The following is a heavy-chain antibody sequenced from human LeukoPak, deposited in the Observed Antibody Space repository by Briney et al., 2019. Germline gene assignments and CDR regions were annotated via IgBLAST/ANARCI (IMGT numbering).Heavy chain of an antibody. CDR2: INPNSGGT. J-gene: IGHJ4*02. CDR1: GYTFTGYY. D-gene: IGHD2-15*01. Sequence: ASVKVSCKASGYTFTGYYMHWVRQAPGQGLEWMGWINPNSGGTNYAQKFQGWVTMTRDTSISTAYMELSRLRSDDTAVYYCARQGHYCSGGSCYGWGLDIDYWGQGTLVTVSS. V-gene: IGHV1-2*04. CDR3: ARQGHYCSGGSCYGWGLDIDY.